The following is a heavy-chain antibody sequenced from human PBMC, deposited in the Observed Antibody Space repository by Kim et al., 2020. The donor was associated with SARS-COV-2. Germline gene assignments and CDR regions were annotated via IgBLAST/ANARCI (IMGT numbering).Heavy chain of an antibody. CDR1: GGSIRNNY. CDR2: IHDSGST. D-gene: IGHD3-10*01. V-gene: IGHV4-59*13. CDR3: ARLSLVREVIIEGMFDS. J-gene: IGHJ4*02. Sequence: SETLSLTCNVSGGSIRNNYWAWIRQPPEKGLEWIGYIHDSGSTNYNPSLWSRVTISVDTSKNHFSLNLRSMTAADTAVYYCARLSLVREVIIEGMFDSWGQGTLVTVAS.